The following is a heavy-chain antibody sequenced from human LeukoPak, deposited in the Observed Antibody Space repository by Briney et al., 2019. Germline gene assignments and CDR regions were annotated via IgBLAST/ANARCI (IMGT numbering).Heavy chain of an antibody. Sequence: GGSLRLSCAASGFTFSNAWMSWVRQAPGKGLEWVGRIKSKTDGGTTDYAAPVKGRFTISRDDSKNTLYLQMNSLKTEDTAVYYCTTEPYSGSPVYNWFDPWGQGTLVTVSS. CDR1: GFTFSNAW. J-gene: IGHJ5*02. CDR2: IKSKTDGGTT. V-gene: IGHV3-15*01. CDR3: TTEPYSGSPVYNWFDP. D-gene: IGHD3-10*01.